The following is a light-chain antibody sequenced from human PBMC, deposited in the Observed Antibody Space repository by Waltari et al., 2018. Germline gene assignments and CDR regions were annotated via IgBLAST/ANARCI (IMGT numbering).Light chain of an antibody. Sequence: QTVVTQAPSLSVSPGGTVTLTCGLSSGPVSTSYYPSWYQQTPGQAPRPLIYRTHPRSAGVPDRFSGSILGSKAALTITGAQADDECDYHCWLYMGGGIMFGGGTKLTVL. CDR3: WLYMGGGIM. J-gene: IGLJ3*02. CDR1: SGPVSTSYY. CDR2: RTH. V-gene: IGLV8-61*01.